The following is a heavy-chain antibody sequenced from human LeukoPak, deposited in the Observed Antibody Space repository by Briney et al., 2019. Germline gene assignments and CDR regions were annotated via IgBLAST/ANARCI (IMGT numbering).Heavy chain of an antibody. CDR2: VDQSGST. CDR3: ARHTYYYDSSGYYLVHYYFDY. D-gene: IGHD3-22*01. V-gene: IGHV4-34*01. CDR1: GGSFSGYY. Sequence: PSETLSLTCAVYGGSFSGYYWSWIRQPPGQGLEWIGEVDQSGSTNYSPSLKSRVTISVDTSRKQFSLKLSSVTAADTAVYYCARHTYYYDSSGYYLVHYYFDYWGQGTLVTVSS. J-gene: IGHJ4*02.